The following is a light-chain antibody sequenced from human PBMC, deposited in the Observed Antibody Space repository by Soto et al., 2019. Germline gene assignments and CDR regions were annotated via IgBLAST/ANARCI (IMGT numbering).Light chain of an antibody. CDR1: QSVSSRY. J-gene: IGKJ2*01. V-gene: IGKV3-20*01. CDR3: QQYGSSPPLT. Sequence: EIVLTQSPGTLSLSPGERATLSCRASQSVSSRYLAWYQQKPGQAPRLLIYGASNRATGIPDRFSGSGSGTDFTLTISRLQPEDFAVYFCQQYGSSPPLTFGQGTKVEIK. CDR2: GAS.